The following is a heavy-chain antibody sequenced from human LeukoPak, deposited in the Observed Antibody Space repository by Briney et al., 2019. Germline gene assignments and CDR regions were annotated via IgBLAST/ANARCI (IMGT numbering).Heavy chain of an antibody. CDR2: IYYGGST. D-gene: IGHD2-15*01. CDR3: ARVVGCSGGSCYNDY. V-gene: IGHV4-31*03. Sequence: SQTLSLTCTVSGGSISSGGYYWSWIRQHPGKGLEWIGYIYYGGSTYYNPSLKSRVTISVDTSKNQFSLKLSSVTAADTAVYYCARVVGCSGGSCYNDYWGQGTLVTVSS. CDR1: GGSISSGGYY. J-gene: IGHJ4*02.